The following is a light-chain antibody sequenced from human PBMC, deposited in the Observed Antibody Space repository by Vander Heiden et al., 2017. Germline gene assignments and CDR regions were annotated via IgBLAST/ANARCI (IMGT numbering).Light chain of an antibody. Sequence: QSTMTQPRPVSGSPGQSVTISCTGTSRDVGGYNSVSWYQQHPGKAPKIMTYDVSKRPAGVPDRFSGSKSGNTASLTISGLQAEDEAEYYCCSDAGRYTWVFGGGTKLTVL. V-gene: IGLV2-11*01. J-gene: IGLJ3*02. CDR3: CSDAGRYTWV. CDR2: DVS. CDR1: SRDVGGYNS.